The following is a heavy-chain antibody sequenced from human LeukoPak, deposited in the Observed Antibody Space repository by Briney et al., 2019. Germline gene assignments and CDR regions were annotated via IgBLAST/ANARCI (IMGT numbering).Heavy chain of an antibody. CDR2: IYTSGST. J-gene: IGHJ5*02. V-gene: IGHV4-4*07. Sequence: SETLSLTCTVSGGSISSYYWSWIRQPAGKGLEWIGRIYTSGSTNYNPSPKSRVTMSVDTSKNQFSLKLSSVTAADTAVYYCARDRAYGDETGWFDPWGQGTLVTVSS. CDR3: ARDRAYGDETGWFDP. CDR1: GGSISSYY. D-gene: IGHD4-17*01.